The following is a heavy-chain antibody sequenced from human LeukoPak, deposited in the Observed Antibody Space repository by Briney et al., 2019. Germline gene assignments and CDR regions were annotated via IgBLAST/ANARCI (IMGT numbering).Heavy chain of an antibody. CDR3: AREGRHAFDI. V-gene: IGHV6-1*01. CDR1: GDSVSNNSAT. CDR2: TNYRSKWNT. Sequence: PSQTLSLTCAISGDSVSNNSATWNWIRQSPSRGLEWLGRTNYRSKWNTDYAVSVKSRTTINPDTSKNQFSLHLNSVTPEDAAVYYCAREGRHAFDIWGQGTMVTVSS. J-gene: IGHJ3*02. D-gene: IGHD2-15*01.